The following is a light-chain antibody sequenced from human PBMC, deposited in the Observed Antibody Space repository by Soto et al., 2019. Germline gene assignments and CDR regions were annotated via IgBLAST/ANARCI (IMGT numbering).Light chain of an antibody. J-gene: IGKJ1*01. CDR2: RAS. CDR3: QQSSDWPRT. Sequence: EIVMTQSPATLSVSPGERATLSCRASQSVSNRLAWYQQSPGQAPRLLIYRASARATGIPARFSGSGSGTEFTLTISSLQSEDFAIYYCQQSSDWPRTFGQGTKVEIK. CDR1: QSVSNR. V-gene: IGKV3-15*01.